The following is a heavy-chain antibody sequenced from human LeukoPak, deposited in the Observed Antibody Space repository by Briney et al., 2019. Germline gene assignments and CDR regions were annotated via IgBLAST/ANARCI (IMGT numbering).Heavy chain of an antibody. CDR2: IYYSGST. J-gene: IGHJ4*02. CDR3: GRMRRGSSYPYHFDY. D-gene: IGHD6-13*01. CDR1: GGSISSYY. V-gene: IGHV4-59*01. Sequence: SETLSLTCTVSGGSISSYYWSWIRQPPGKAREWIGYIYYSGSTNYNPSLRSRVTISVDTSKNQFSLRLNSVTAADTALYYCGRMRRGSSYPYHFDYWGQGILVTVSS.